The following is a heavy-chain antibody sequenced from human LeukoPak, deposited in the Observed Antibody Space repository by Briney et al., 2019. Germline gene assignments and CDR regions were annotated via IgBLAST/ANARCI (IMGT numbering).Heavy chain of an antibody. D-gene: IGHD3-10*01. J-gene: IGHJ4*02. V-gene: IGHV3-33*06. CDR1: GFTFSSYG. CDR2: IWYDGSNK. CDR3: AKDRGIPQYYFDY. Sequence: GRSLRLSCAAPGFTFSSYGMHWVRQAPGKGLEWVAVIWYDGSNKYYADSVKGRFTISRDNSKNTLYLQMNSLRAEDTAVYYCAKDRGIPQYYFDYWGQGTLVTVSS.